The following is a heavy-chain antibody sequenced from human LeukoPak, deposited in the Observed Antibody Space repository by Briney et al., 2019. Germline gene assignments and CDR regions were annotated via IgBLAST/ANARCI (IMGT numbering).Heavy chain of an antibody. J-gene: IGHJ4*02. D-gene: IGHD2-2*01. Sequence: PGGSLRLSCAASGFTLSSYEMNWVRQAPGKGLEWVSYISSSGSTIYYADSVKGRFTISRDNAKNPLYLQMNSLRAEDTAVYYCARERYCSSTSCYAALFDYWGQGTLVTVSS. CDR2: ISSSGSTI. V-gene: IGHV3-48*03. CDR3: ARERYCSSTSCYAALFDY. CDR1: GFTLSSYE.